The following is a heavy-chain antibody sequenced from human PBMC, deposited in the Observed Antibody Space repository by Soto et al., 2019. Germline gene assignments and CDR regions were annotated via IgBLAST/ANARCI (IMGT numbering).Heavy chain of an antibody. Sequence: PSETLSLTCTVSGGSISSSSYYWGWIRQPPGKGLEWIGSIYYSGSTYYNPSLKSRVTISVDTSKNQFSLKLSSVTAADTAVYYCARLSVTAILVYHSDYWGQGTLVTVSS. D-gene: IGHD2-21*02. J-gene: IGHJ4*02. V-gene: IGHV4-39*01. CDR2: IYYSGST. CDR1: GGSISSSSYY. CDR3: ARLSVTAILVYHSDY.